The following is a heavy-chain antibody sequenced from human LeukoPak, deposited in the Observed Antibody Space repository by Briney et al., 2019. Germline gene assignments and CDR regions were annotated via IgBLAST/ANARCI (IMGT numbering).Heavy chain of an antibody. CDR2: INHSGST. D-gene: IGHD5-24*01. Sequence: SGTLSLTRGVYGGSFSGYYWSWIRQPPGKGLEWIGEINHSGSTNYNPSLKSRVTISVDTSKNQFSLKLSSVTAADTAVYYCATGGYTGHHRIGAFDSWGQGALVTVSS. CDR1: GGSFSGYY. J-gene: IGHJ4*02. CDR3: ATGGYTGHHRIGAFDS. V-gene: IGHV4-34*01.